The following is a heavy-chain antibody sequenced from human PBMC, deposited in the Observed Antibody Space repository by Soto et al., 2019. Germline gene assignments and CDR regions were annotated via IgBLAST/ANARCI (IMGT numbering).Heavy chain of an antibody. Sequence: GASVKVSCKASGYTFTRYGISWVRQAPGQGLEWMGWISGYNGDTNYAQKFQDRVSMTIDTSTGTAYMELRSLTSDDTAIYYCAKNGQPPYYYYGLDVWGQGTKVTVP. CDR1: GYTFTRYG. CDR2: ISGYNGDT. V-gene: IGHV1-18*01. CDR3: AKNGQPPYYYYGLDV. J-gene: IGHJ6*02. D-gene: IGHD2-8*01.